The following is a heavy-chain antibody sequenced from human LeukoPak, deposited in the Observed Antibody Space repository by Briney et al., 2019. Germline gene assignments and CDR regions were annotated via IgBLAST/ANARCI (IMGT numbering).Heavy chain of an antibody. CDR1: GFTFSSYG. D-gene: IGHD7-27*01. J-gene: IGHJ4*02. Sequence: GGSLRLSCAASGFTFSSYGMHWVRQAPGKGLEWVSTITTSDGNTYYADSVKGRFTVSRDNSKNTLFLQMNSLRAEDTAVYYCAKDGGLWVSAHWGDSWGRGTLVTVSS. V-gene: IGHV3-23*01. CDR2: ITTSDGNT. CDR3: AKDGGLWVSAHWGDS.